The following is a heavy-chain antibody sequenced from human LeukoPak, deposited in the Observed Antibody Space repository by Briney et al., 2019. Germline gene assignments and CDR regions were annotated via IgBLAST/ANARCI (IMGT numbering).Heavy chain of an antibody. D-gene: IGHD3-10*01. V-gene: IGHV3-23*01. CDR3: AKCVWFGELPHDAFDM. CDR2: ISGSGGST. Sequence: GGSLRLSCAASGFTFSSYAMSWVRQAPGKGLEWVSAISGSGGSTYCADSVKGRFTISRDNSKNTLYLQVNSLRAEDTAVYYCAKCVWFGELPHDAFDMWGQGTMVTVSS. J-gene: IGHJ3*02. CDR1: GFTFSSYA.